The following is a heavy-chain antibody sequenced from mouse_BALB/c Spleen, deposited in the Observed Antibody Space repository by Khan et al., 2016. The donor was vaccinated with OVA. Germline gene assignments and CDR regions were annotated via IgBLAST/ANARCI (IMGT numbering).Heavy chain of an antibody. CDR3: TRWSYWFAY. J-gene: IGHJ3*01. CDR2: IYPGSGST. Sequence: QQPGSELVRPGASVKLSCKASGYTFTSYWMHWVKQRPGQGLEWIGDIYPGSGSTNYDEKFKSKATLTVDTSSSTAYMQLSSLTSEDSAVYYCTRWSYWFAYWGQGTLVTVSA. D-gene: IGHD2-12*01. CDR1: GYTFTSYW. V-gene: IGHV1S22*01.